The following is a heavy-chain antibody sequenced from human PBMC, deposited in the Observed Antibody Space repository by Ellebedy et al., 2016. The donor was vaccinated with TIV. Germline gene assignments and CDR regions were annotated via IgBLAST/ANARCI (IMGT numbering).Heavy chain of an antibody. CDR3: SRHSGGHGFDI. Sequence: GGSLRLSCAASGFSISSHRMHWVRQAAGKGLVWVSHISSDGSDTSYADSVKGRFIISRDNAEKTLDLQMSSLRAEDTALYYCSRHSGGHGFDIWGQGTMVTVSP. D-gene: IGHD2-21*01. CDR1: GFSISSHR. V-gene: IGHV3-74*01. J-gene: IGHJ3*02. CDR2: ISSDGSDT.